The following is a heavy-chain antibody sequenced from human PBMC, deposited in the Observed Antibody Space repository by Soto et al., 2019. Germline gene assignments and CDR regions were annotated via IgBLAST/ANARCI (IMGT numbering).Heavy chain of an antibody. J-gene: IGHJ4*02. CDR1: GASITGSSY. CDR2: FSLSGTT. V-gene: IGHV4-4*07. D-gene: IGHD2-8*02. CDR3: ARGMTPPGAPAWYYFDS. Sequence: SETLSLTCTVSGASITGSSYWSWIRQPAGKGLEWIGRFSLSGTTSYDPSLRSRVTMSADVSKNQFSLRLTSVTAADTALYYCARGMTPPGAPAWYYFDSWGQGTLVTVSS.